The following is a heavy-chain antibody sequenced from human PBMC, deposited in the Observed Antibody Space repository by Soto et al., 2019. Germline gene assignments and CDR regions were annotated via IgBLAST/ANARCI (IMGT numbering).Heavy chain of an antibody. J-gene: IGHJ4*02. CDR1: GASITGSSY. CDR2: FSLSGTT. V-gene: IGHV4-4*07. D-gene: IGHD2-8*02. CDR3: ARGMTPPGAPAWYYFDS. Sequence: SETLSLTCTVSGASITGSSYWSWIRQPAGKGLEWIGRFSLSGTTSYDPSLRSRVTMSADVSKNQFSLRLTSVTAADTALYYCARGMTPPGAPAWYYFDSWGQGTLVTVSS.